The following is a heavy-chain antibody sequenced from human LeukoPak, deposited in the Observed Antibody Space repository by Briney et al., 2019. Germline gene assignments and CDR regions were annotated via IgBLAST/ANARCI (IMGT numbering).Heavy chain of an antibody. V-gene: IGHV4-59*12. Sequence: PSETLSLTCTVSGESISGFYWTWIRQPPGKGLEWIGYIYYSGSTNYNPSLKSRVTISVDTSKNQFSLKLSSVTAADTAVYYCARDVGGYRYGYRPTELYWYFDLWGRGTLVTVSS. CDR3: ARDVGGYRYGYRPTELYWYFDL. CDR1: GESISGFY. CDR2: IYYSGST. D-gene: IGHD5-18*01. J-gene: IGHJ2*01.